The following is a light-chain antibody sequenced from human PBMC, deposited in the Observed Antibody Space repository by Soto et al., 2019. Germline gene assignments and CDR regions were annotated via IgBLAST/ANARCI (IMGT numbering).Light chain of an antibody. V-gene: IGKV3-20*01. CDR1: QRVSSSY. Sequence: EIVLTQSPGTLSLSPGERATLSCRASQRVSSSYLAWYQHKPGQAPRLLIYGASNRATGIPDRFGGRGSGTDFTLTITRLEPEDFAVYYCQQYGISPTFGQGTKVEIK. J-gene: IGKJ2*01. CDR3: QQYGISPT. CDR2: GAS.